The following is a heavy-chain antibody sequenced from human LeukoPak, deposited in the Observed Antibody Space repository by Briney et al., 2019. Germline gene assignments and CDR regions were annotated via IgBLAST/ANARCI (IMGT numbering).Heavy chain of an antibody. CDR3: ARERTSGWDAFDF. J-gene: IGHJ4*02. CDR1: GFTFSTFW. V-gene: IGHV3-74*01. D-gene: IGHD6-19*01. CDR2: INSVGSST. Sequence: GGSLRLSCAASGFTFSTFWMHWVRQAPGKGLVWVSRINSVGSSTSYTDSVKGRFTISRDNAKNTLYLQMNSLRAEDTAVYYCARERTSGWDAFDFWGQGTLVTVSS.